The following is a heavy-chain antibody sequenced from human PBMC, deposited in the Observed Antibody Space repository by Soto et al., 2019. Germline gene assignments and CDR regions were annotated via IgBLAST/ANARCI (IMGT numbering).Heavy chain of an antibody. J-gene: IGHJ4*02. CDR2: INHSGST. D-gene: IGHD6-6*01. Sequence: PSETQCLPWGVEWGYLSGYDGSWIRQPPGKGLEWIGEINHSGSTNYNPSLKSRVTMSVDTSKNQFSLKLSSVTSAYTAVYYCARTSRFDNWGQGTLVSVSS. CDR3: ARTSRFDN. CDR1: WGYLSGYD. V-gene: IGHV4-34*01.